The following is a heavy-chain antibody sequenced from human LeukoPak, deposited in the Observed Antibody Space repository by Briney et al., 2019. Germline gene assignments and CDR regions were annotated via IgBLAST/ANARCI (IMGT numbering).Heavy chain of an antibody. J-gene: IGHJ4*02. CDR1: GGSISSYY. Sequence: PSETLSLTCTVSGGSISSYYWSWIRQPPGKGLEWIGYIYYSGSTNYNPSLKSRVTMSVDTSKNQFSLKLSSVTAADTAVYYCARGDYYDSSGYYYWGQGTLVTVSS. V-gene: IGHV4-59*12. CDR3: ARGDYYDSSGYYY. CDR2: IYYSGST. D-gene: IGHD3-22*01.